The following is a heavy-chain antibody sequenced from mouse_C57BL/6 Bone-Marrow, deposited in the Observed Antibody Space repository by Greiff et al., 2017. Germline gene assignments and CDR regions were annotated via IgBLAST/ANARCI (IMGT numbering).Heavy chain of an antibody. V-gene: IGHV1-80*01. CDR2: IYTGDGDT. J-gene: IGHJ3*01. CDR3: ANHYSSSWFAY. Sequence: QVHVKQSGAELVKPGASVKISCKASGYAFSSYWMNWVKQRPGKGLEWIGQIYTGDGDTNYNGKFKGKATLTADKSSSTSYMQLSSLTSEDSAVYFCANHYSSSWFAYWGQGTLGTVSA. D-gene: IGHD2-5*01. CDR1: GYAFSSYW.